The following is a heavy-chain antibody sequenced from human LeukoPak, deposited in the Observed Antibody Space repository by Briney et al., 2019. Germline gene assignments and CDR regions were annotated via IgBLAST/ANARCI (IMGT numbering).Heavy chain of an antibody. J-gene: IGHJ4*02. CDR2: TYYMSDWYK. V-gene: IGHV6-1*01. CDR3: ARSISSGSFRLDY. D-gene: IGHD3-3*02. Sequence: ASQTLSLTCAVCGDIKASNSGGWHWHRKEKARGVEWLEMTYYMSDWYKDYAESVKSRISITPHTSKNQFSLQLNSVTPEDTAVYYCARSISSGSFRLDYWGQGTLVTVSS. CDR1: GDIKASNSGG.